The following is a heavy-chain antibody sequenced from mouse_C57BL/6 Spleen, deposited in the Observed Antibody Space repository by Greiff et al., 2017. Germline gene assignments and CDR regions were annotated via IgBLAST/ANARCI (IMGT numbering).Heavy chain of an antibody. D-gene: IGHD1-1*01. V-gene: IGHV1-69*01. CDR3: AREYYGRGIDYAMDY. Sequence: QVQLQQPGAELVMPGASVKLSCKASGYTFTSYWMHWVKQRPGQGLEWIGEIDPSDSYTNYNQKFKGKSTLTVDKSSSTAYMQLSSLTSEDSAVYYCAREYYGRGIDYAMDYWGQGTSVTVSS. CDR1: GYTFTSYW. CDR2: IDPSDSYT. J-gene: IGHJ4*01.